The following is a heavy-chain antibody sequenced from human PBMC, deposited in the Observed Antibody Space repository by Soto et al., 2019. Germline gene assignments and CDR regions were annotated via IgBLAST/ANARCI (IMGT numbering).Heavy chain of an antibody. CDR2: ISSTGTYI. CDR3: ARETNPYSSSRHAFDI. Sequence: GGSLRLSCAASGITFSSYSMNWVRQAPGKGLEWVSSISSTGTYIDYADSVKGRFTISRDNAKNSLFLQMDSLRAEDAALYYCARETNPYSSSRHAFDIWGQGTMVTVSS. CDR1: GITFSSYS. V-gene: IGHV3-21*01. J-gene: IGHJ3*02. D-gene: IGHD6-6*01.